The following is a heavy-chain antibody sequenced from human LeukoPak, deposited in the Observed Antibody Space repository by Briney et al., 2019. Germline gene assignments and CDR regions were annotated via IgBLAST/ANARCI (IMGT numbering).Heavy chain of an antibody. V-gene: IGHV3-30*04. D-gene: IGHD6-13*01. J-gene: IGHJ4*02. CDR2: ISYDGSNK. CDR3: ARGSAAGTFDY. CDR1: GFTFSSYA. Sequence: PGRSLRLSCAASGFTFSSYAVHWVRQAPGRGLEWVAVISYDGSNKYYADSVKGRFTISRDNSKNTLYLQMNSLRAEDTAVYYCARGSAAGTFDYWGQGTLVTVSS.